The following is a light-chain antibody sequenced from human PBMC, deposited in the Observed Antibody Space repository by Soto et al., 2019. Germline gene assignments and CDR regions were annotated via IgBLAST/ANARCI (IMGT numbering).Light chain of an antibody. Sequence: HSVLTQPPSASGSPVQSVTISCTGTSSDVGAHNFVSWHQQHPGKVPKLMVYEVSKRPSGVPDRFSGSKSGNTASLTVSGLQAEDETDYYCSSYAGSKYYDFGTGTKVT. CDR2: EVS. V-gene: IGLV2-8*01. CDR3: SSYAGSKYYD. J-gene: IGLJ1*01. CDR1: SSDVGAHNF.